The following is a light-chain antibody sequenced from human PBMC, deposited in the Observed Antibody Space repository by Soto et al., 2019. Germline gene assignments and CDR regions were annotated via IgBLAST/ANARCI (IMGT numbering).Light chain of an antibody. CDR3: QQYGSSPTT. CDR2: GAS. V-gene: IGKV3-20*01. CDR1: QSVSSRN. Sequence: ENVLTQSPGTLSLSPGERATLSCRASQSVSSRNLAWYQQKPGQAPRLLISGASTRATGIPDRFSGSGSGADFTLTIYRLEPEDFAVYYCQQYGSSPTTFGQGTRLEIK. J-gene: IGKJ5*01.